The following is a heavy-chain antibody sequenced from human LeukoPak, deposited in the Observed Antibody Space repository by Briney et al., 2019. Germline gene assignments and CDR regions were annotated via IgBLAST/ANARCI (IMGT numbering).Heavy chain of an antibody. Sequence: PGGSLRLSCATSGFTFTSYTLGWVRQAPGKGLGWGSLISGSGGSRYYGDSVKGRFTISRDNSKNLVYLEMNSLRAGDTGVYYCAKGGEDSGYNSHFDYWGQGTLVIVSS. V-gene: IGHV3-23*01. D-gene: IGHD5-24*01. J-gene: IGHJ4*02. CDR1: GFTFTSYT. CDR3: AKGGEDSGYNSHFDY. CDR2: ISGSGGSR.